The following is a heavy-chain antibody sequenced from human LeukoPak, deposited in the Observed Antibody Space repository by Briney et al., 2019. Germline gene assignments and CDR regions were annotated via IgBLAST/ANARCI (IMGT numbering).Heavy chain of an antibody. Sequence: PSETLSLTCTVSGGPISSGDYYWSWIRQPPGKGLEWIGYIYYSGSTYYNPSLKSRVTISVDTSKNQFSLKLSSVTAADTAVYYCARDLFGTGGASDYWGQGTLVTVSS. J-gene: IGHJ4*02. CDR3: ARDLFGTGGASDY. CDR2: IYYSGST. D-gene: IGHD1-26*01. CDR1: GGPISSGDYY. V-gene: IGHV4-30-4*01.